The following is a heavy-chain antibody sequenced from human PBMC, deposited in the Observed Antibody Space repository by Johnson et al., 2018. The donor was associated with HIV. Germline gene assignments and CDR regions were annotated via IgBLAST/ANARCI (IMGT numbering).Heavy chain of an antibody. Sequence: VQLVESGGGLVQPGGSLRLSCAASGFTFSSYGMHWVRQPPGKGLEWVAVIWYDGSNKYFADSVKGRFTMSRDNSQNTLYLQMNSLRSEDTAVYYCATDLMSGSFGVWGQGTVVTVSS. D-gene: IGHD1-26*01. CDR1: GFTFSSYG. J-gene: IGHJ3*01. V-gene: IGHV3-30*02. CDR2: IWYDGSNK. CDR3: ATDLMSGSFGV.